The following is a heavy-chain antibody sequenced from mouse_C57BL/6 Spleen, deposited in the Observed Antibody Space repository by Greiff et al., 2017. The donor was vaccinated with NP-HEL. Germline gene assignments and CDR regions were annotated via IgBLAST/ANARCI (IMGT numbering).Heavy chain of an antibody. J-gene: IGHJ4*01. CDR3: ASLDYGSDYYAMDY. V-gene: IGHV3-6*01. CDR2: ISYDGSN. CDR1: GYSITSGYY. D-gene: IGHD1-1*01. Sequence: VQLKQSGPGLVKPSQSLSLTCSVTGYSITSGYYWNWIRQFPGNKLEWMGYISYDGSNNYNPSLKNRISITRDTSKNQFFLKLNSVTTEDTATYYCASLDYGSDYYAMDYWGQGTSVTVSS.